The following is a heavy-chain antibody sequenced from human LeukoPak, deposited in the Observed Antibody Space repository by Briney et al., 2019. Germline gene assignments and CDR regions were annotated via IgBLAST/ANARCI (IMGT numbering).Heavy chain of an antibody. J-gene: IGHJ3*01. V-gene: IGHV3-48*03. CDR3: ARVGRNHVAFDV. Sequence: GGSLRLSCAASGFSFRIYEMNWVRQAPGKGLEWVSYISSSGSSYGCTKFYAESVEGRFSISRDNSKNSLYLQMNSLRAEDTALYYCARVGRNHVAFDVWGHGTMVTVSS. D-gene: IGHD4-23*01. CDR2: ISSSGSSYGCTK. CDR1: GFSFRIYE.